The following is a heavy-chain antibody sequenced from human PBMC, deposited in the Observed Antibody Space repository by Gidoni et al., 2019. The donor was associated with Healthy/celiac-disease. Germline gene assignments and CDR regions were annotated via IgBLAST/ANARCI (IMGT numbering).Heavy chain of an antibody. V-gene: IGHV1-46*01. CDR3: ARSSKDIVVVPAATPGGFDP. Sequence: HVQLVQSGAAVKKPGASVTVPCKASAYTFPSYYMHWVRQAPGQGLEWMGIINPSGGSTSYAQKFQGRVTMTRDTSTSTVYMELSSLRSEDTAVYYGARSSKDIVVVPAATPGGFDPWGQGTLVTVSS. J-gene: IGHJ5*02. D-gene: IGHD2-2*01. CDR1: AYTFPSYY. CDR2: INPSGGST.